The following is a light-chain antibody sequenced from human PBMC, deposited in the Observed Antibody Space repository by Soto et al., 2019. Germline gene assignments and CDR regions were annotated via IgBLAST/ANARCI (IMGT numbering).Light chain of an antibody. V-gene: IGKV3D-20*02. CDR1: QSGTSNY. CDR3: QQHSNSPWT. CDR2: AIS. Sequence: EIVLTQSPGTLSLSPGESASLSCRASQSGTSNYLVWYRQKPRQATRLLIYAISSTAASIPDRFSGSGSWTDFTLTITRLEPEDSAVYYCQQHSNSPWTFGQGTRVEIK. J-gene: IGKJ1*01.